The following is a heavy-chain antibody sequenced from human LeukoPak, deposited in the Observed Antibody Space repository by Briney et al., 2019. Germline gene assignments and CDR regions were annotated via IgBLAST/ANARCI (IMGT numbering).Heavy chain of an antibody. CDR2: IKQDGSEK. CDR3: AELGITMIGGV. V-gene: IGHV3-7*01. D-gene: IGHD3-10*02. Sequence: QTGGSLRLSCAASGFTFSSYWMSWVRQAPGKGLEWVANIKQDGSEKYYVDSVKGRFTISRDNAKNSLYLQMNSLRAEDTAVYYRAELGITMIGGVWGKGTTVTISS. CDR1: GFTFSSYW. J-gene: IGHJ6*04.